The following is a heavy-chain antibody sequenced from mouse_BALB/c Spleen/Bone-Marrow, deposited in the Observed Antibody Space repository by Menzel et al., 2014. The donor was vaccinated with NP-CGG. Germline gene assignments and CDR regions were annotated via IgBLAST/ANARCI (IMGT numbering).Heavy chain of an antibody. D-gene: IGHD2-1*01. CDR1: GFTFSSYT. CDR3: TRDGKGNYDYAMDY. CDR2: ISSGGSYT. Sequence: EVMLVESGGGLVKPGGSLKLSCAASGFTFSSYTMSWVRQTPEKRLEWVATISSGGSYTYYPDSVKGRFTISRDNAKNPLYLQMSRLKSEDTAMYYCTRDGKGNYDYAMDYWGQGTSVTVSS. V-gene: IGHV5-6-4*01. J-gene: IGHJ4*01.